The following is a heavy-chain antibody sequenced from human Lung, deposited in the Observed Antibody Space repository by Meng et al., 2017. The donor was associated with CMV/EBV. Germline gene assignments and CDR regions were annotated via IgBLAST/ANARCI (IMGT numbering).Heavy chain of an antibody. CDR3: ARDHDYDFWSGYVDY. CDR1: GFTFSSYA. J-gene: IGHJ4*02. Sequence: GGSLRLXCAASGFTFSSYAMDWVRQAPGKGLEYVSAISSNGGSTYYADSVKGRFTISRDNSKNTLYLQMGSLRAEDMAVYYCARDHDYDFWSGYVDYWGQGTLVTVSS. V-gene: IGHV3-64*02. D-gene: IGHD3-3*01. CDR2: ISSNGGST.